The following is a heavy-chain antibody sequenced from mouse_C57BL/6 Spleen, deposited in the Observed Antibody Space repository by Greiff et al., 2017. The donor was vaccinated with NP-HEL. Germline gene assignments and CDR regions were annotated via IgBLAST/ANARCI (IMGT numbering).Heavy chain of an antibody. CDR3: ARQGDYSNMYYFDY. J-gene: IGHJ2*01. V-gene: IGHV5-17*01. CDR1: GFTFSDYG. CDR2: ISSGSSTI. Sequence: EVQRVESGGGLVKPGGSLKLSCAASGFTFSDYGMHWVRQAPEKGLEWVAYISSGSSTIYYADTVKGRFTISRDNAKNTLFLQMTSLRSEDTAMYYCARQGDYSNMYYFDYWGQGTTLTVSS. D-gene: IGHD2-5*01.